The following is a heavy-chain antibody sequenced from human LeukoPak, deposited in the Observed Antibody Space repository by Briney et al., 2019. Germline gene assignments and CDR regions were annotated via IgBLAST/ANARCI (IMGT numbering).Heavy chain of an antibody. Sequence: KSGPTLVNPTQTLTLTCTFSGFSLSTSGVGVGWIRQPPGKALEWLALIYWNDDKRYSPSLKSRLTITKDTSKDQVVLTMTNMDPVDTATYYCAHFDCSSTSCYQINFDYWGRGTLVTVSS. CDR2: IYWNDDK. V-gene: IGHV2-5*01. CDR1: GFSLSTSGVG. D-gene: IGHD2-2*01. J-gene: IGHJ4*02. CDR3: AHFDCSSTSCYQINFDY.